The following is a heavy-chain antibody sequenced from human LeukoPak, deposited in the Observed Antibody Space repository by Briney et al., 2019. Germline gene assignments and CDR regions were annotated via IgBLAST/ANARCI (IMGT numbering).Heavy chain of an antibody. Sequence: NPSETLSLTCTVSGGSTSSYYWSWIRQPPGKGLEWIGYIYYSGSTNYNPSLKSRVTISVDTSKNQFSLKLSSVTAADTAIYYCARAVSGRFDYWGQGTLVTVSS. CDR3: ARAVSGRFDY. V-gene: IGHV4-59*08. D-gene: IGHD6-19*01. CDR2: IYYSGST. CDR1: GGSTSSYY. J-gene: IGHJ4*02.